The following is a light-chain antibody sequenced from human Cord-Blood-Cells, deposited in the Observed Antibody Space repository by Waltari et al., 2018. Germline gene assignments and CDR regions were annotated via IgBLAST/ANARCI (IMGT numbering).Light chain of an antibody. Sequence: QSALTQPASVSGSPGQSITISCTGTSSDVGGYHYVSWYQQHPGKAPNLMIYDVSNRPSGVSNLFSGSKSGNTASLTISGLQAEDEADYYCSSYTSSSTWVFGGGTKLTVL. J-gene: IGLJ3*02. CDR2: DVS. CDR3: SSYTSSSTWV. CDR1: SSDVGGYHY. V-gene: IGLV2-14*01.